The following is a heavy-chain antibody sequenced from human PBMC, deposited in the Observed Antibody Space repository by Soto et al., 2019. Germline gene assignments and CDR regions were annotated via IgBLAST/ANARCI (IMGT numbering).Heavy chain of an antibody. CDR2: INHSGST. D-gene: IGHD6-13*01. CDR3: ARGLGSSNIKLNYFDY. CDR1: GGSFSGYY. V-gene: IGHV4-34*01. Sequence: SETLSLTCAVYGGSFSGYYWSWIRQPPGKGLEWIGEINHSGSTNYNPSLKSRVTISVDTSKNQFSLKLSSVTAADTAVYYCARGLGSSNIKLNYFDYWGQGTLVTVSS. J-gene: IGHJ4*02.